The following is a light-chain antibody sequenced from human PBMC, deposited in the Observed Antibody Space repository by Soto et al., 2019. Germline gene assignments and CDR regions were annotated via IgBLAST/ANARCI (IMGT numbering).Light chain of an antibody. CDR1: SSDVGGYNY. V-gene: IGLV2-14*01. Sequence: VLTQPASVSGSPGQSITISCTGTSSDVGGYNYVSWYQQHPGKAPKLILYDVNNRPSGVSDRFSGFKSGNTASLTISGLQVEDEADYYCSSYTSSTTDVFGTGTKVTVL. CDR3: SSYTSSTTDV. CDR2: DVN. J-gene: IGLJ1*01.